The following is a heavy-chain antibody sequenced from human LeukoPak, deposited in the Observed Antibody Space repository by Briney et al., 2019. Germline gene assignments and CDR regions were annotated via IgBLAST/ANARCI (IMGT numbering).Heavy chain of an antibody. CDR3: ARDLTHRRYYDNNGYQIVQAF. CDR1: GYIFTNYG. V-gene: IGHV1-18*01. Sequence: ASVKVSCKASGYIFTNYGISWVRQAPGQGLEWMGWISAYSGHTKYVQRLQGRVTMTTDTSTNTAYMELRSLRSDDTAVYYCARDLTHRRYYDNNGYQIVQAFWGQGTLVTVSS. CDR2: ISAYSGHT. D-gene: IGHD3-22*01. J-gene: IGHJ4*02.